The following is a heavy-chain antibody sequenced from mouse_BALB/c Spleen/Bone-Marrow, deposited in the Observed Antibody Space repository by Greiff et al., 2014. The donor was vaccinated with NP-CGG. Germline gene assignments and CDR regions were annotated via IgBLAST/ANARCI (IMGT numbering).Heavy chain of an antibody. V-gene: IGHV1-54*03. CDR3: ARRDGNYAWFAY. J-gene: IGHJ3*01. CDR1: GHAFTNYL. D-gene: IGHD2-1*01. CDR2: INPGSGGT. Sequence: QVHVKQSGAELVRPGTSVKVSCKASGHAFTNYLIEWVKQRPGQGLEWIGVINPGSGGTNYNEKFKGKATLTADKSSSTAYMQLSSLTSDDSAVYFCARRDGNYAWFAYWGQGTLVTVSA.